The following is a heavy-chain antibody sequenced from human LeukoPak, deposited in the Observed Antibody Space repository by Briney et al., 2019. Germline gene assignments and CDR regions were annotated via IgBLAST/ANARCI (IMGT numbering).Heavy chain of an antibody. CDR3: ARDLWDATGY. CDR2: IYSGGST. CDR1: TVSSNY. V-gene: IGHV3-53*05. J-gene: IGHJ4*02. D-gene: IGHD1-14*01. Sequence: GGSLRLSCTVSSNYMSWVRQAPGKGLEWLSVIYSGGSTYYADSVRGRFTISRDISKNTLYLQMNSLRPEDTAVYYCARDLWDATGYWGQGTLVTVSS.